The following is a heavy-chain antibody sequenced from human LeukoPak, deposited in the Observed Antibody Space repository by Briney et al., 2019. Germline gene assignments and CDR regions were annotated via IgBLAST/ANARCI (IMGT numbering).Heavy chain of an antibody. CDR1: GDSISSYY. V-gene: IGHV4-59*01. CDR3: AREEYYYDSCGYWPPRFDY. J-gene: IGHJ4*02. CDR2: IYYSGST. D-gene: IGHD3-22*01. Sequence: SETLSLTFTVSGDSISSYYWSWLRQPPGKGLEWIGYIYYSGSTNYNPSLKSRVTISVDTSNNQFSLKLSSVTAADTAVYYCAREEYYYDSCGYWPPRFDYWGQGTLVTVSS.